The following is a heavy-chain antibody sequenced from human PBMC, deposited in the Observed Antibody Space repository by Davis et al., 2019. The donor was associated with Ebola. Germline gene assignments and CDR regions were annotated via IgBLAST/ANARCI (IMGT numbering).Heavy chain of an antibody. V-gene: IGHV4-59*01. CDR1: GGSISGYH. J-gene: IGHJ6*04. D-gene: IGHD2-2*01. Sequence: SETLSLTCTVSGGSISGYHWNWIRQPPGKGLEWIGYIYYSGSTNYNPSLKSRVTISVDTSKNQFSLKLSSVTAADTAVYYCARSSYTWYFSGMDVWGKGTTVTVSS. CDR2: IYYSGST. CDR3: ARSSYTWYFSGMDV.